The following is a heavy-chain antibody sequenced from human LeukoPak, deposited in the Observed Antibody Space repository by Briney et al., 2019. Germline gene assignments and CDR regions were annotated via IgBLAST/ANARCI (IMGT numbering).Heavy chain of an antibody. D-gene: IGHD3-22*01. CDR3: ARDGSITMITAPIDY. CDR1: EFSFSRYG. Sequence: GGSLRLSCAASEFSFSRYGMHWVRQAPGKGLEWVAFIRYDGSNKYYADSVKGRFTISRDNAKNSLYLQMNSLRAEDTAVYYCARDGSITMITAPIDYWGQGTLVTVSS. J-gene: IGHJ4*02. V-gene: IGHV3-30*02. CDR2: IRYDGSNK.